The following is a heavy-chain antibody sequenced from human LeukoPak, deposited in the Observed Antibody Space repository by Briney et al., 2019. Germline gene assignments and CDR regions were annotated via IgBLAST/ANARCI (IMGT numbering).Heavy chain of an antibody. CDR2: ISGNSGST. Sequence: PGGSLRLSCAASGLTLTNYGMHWVRQAPGKGLEWVSSISGNSGSTYYADSVKGRFTISRDNSKNTVYLQMNSLRAEDTAVYYCAKVSAWAMVGATYFDYWGQGTLVTVSS. CDR1: GLTLTNYG. D-gene: IGHD1-26*01. J-gene: IGHJ4*02. V-gene: IGHV3-23*01. CDR3: AKVSAWAMVGATYFDY.